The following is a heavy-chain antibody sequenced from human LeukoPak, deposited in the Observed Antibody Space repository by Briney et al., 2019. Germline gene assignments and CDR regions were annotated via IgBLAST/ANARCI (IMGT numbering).Heavy chain of an antibody. CDR2: IYYSGST. J-gene: IGHJ4*02. Sequence: SETLSLTCTVSGGSISSSSYYWSWIRQPPGKGLEWIGYIYYSGSTNYNPSLKSRVTISVDTSKNQFSLKLSSVTAADTAVYYCASRGSSGWYYFDYWGQGTLVTVSS. D-gene: IGHD6-19*01. CDR1: GGSISSSSYY. CDR3: ASRGSSGWYYFDY. V-gene: IGHV4-61*01.